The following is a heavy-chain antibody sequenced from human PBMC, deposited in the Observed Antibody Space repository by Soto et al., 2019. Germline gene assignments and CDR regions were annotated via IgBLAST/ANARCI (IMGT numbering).Heavy chain of an antibody. CDR1: GFTFSSYS. J-gene: IGHJ4*02. D-gene: IGHD3-10*01. CDR3: CRYYYGSGSYVHDY. V-gene: IGHV3-48*02. CDR2: ISSSSSTI. Sequence: GGSLRLSCAASGFTFSSYSMNWVRQAPGKGLEWVSYISSSSSTIYYADSVKGRFTISRDNAKNSLYLQMNSLRDEDTAVYYCCRYYYGSGSYVHDYWGQGTLVTVS.